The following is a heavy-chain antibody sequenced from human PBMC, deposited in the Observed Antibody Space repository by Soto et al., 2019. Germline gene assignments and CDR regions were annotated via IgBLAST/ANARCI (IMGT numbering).Heavy chain of an antibody. V-gene: IGHV4-30-2*01. CDR1: GGSISSGGYS. J-gene: IGHJ4*02. Sequence: SETLSLTCAVSGGSISSGGYSWSWIRQPPGKGLEWIGYIYHSGSTYYNPSLKSRVTISVDRSKNQFSLKLSSVTAADTAVSYCARAVRGSYYDYWGQGALVPVSS. CDR3: ARAVRGSYYDY. CDR2: IYHSGST. D-gene: IGHD1-26*01.